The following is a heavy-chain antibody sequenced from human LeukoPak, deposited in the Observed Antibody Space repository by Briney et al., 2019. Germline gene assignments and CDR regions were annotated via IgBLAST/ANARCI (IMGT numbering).Heavy chain of an antibody. D-gene: IGHD1-26*01. J-gene: IGHJ5*02. CDR3: ARPRSTESGSYNWFDP. Sequence: SEKVSCKASGGTLSSYPISWIRQAPGQGLELMGRIIPFVGLTNYAPSFQGRVTITADKDTTTAYMELSGLTSEDTAVYYCARPRSTESGSYNWFDPWGQGTLVTVSS. CDR2: IIPFVGLT. CDR1: GGTLSSYP. V-gene: IGHV1-69*02.